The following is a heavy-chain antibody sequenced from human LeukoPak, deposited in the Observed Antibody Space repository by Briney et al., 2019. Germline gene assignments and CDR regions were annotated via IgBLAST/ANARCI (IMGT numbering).Heavy chain of an antibody. CDR3: AKDYAVGSIDY. D-gene: IGHD3-16*01. J-gene: IGHJ4*02. CDR2: ISRSGEST. V-gene: IGHV3-23*01. Sequence: GGTLRLLRAASGFLFNRFSKRWVRQASGKGVEWVSSISRSGESTFYADSVRGRFTISRDNSKNTVSLQMESLRAEDTALYYCAKDYAVGSIDYWGQGTLVTVSS. CDR1: GFLFNRFS.